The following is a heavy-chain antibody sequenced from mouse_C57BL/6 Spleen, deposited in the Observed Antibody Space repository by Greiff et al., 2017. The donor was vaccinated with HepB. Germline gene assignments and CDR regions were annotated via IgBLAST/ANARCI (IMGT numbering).Heavy chain of an antibody. CDR3: ASGDYSNYGWFAY. J-gene: IGHJ3*01. V-gene: IGHV1-26*01. Sequence: EVQLQQSGPELVKPGASVKISCKASGYTFTDYYMNWVKQSHGKSLEWIGDINPNNGGTSYNQKFKGKATLTVDKSSSTAYMELRSLTSEDSAVYYCASGDYSNYGWFAYWGQGTLVTVSA. D-gene: IGHD2-5*01. CDR1: GYTFTDYY. CDR2: INPNNGGT.